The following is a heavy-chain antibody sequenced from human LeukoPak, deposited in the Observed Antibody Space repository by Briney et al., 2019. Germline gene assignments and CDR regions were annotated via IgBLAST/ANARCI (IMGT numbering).Heavy chain of an antibody. CDR3: ARSWSGYYPAYYYYMDV. CDR1: GFTFSSYG. Sequence: GGSLRLSCAASGFTFSSYGMHWVRQAPGKGLEWVAVIWYDGSNKYYADSVKGRFTISRDNSKNTLYLQMNSLRAEDTAVYYCARSWSGYYPAYYYYMDVWGKGTTVTVSS. D-gene: IGHD3-3*01. J-gene: IGHJ6*03. V-gene: IGHV3-33*01. CDR2: IWYDGSNK.